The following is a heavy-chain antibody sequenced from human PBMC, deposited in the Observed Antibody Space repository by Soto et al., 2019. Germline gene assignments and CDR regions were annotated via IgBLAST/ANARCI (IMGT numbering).Heavy chain of an antibody. V-gene: IGHV4-61*01. J-gene: IGHJ6*02. CDR3: ARDRILGGLDV. CDR1: GGSVSSGSFY. Sequence: SETLSLTCTVSGGSVSSGSFYWTWIRQPPGKGLEWIGYIYNSETTNYNPSLKRRVTMLLDTSKNQFSLILTSVTAADTAVYYCARDRILGGLDVWGQGTTVTVSS. D-gene: IGHD7-27*01. CDR2: IYNSETT.